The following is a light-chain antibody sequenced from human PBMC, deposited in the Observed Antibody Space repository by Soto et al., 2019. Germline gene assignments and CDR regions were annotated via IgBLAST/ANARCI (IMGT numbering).Light chain of an antibody. CDR1: QSISRW. J-gene: IGKJ5*01. V-gene: IGKV1-5*01. CDR3: QQYKSYST. Sequence: DIQMTQSPSTLSASAGDRVTITCQASQSISRWLAWNQQKPGKAPKVLIYDASSLESGVPSRFSGSGSGTEFTLTISSLQPDDFATYYCQQYKSYSTFGQGTRLEIK. CDR2: DAS.